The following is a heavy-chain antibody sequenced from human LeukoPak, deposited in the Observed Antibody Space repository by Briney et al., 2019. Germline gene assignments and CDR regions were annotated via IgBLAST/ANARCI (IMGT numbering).Heavy chain of an antibody. CDR2: IASKTHGGTT. CDR3: ITDPAGVTTVTSPNYYFDY. Sequence: GGSLRLSCAASGFTFSNAWMSWVRQAPGKGLEWVGRIASKTHGGTTVYVAPVQGRFTISRDDSRNTLYLQMNSLKTEDTAVYYCITDPAGVTTVTSPNYYFDYWGQGTLVTVSS. V-gene: IGHV3-15*04. CDR1: GFTFSNAW. D-gene: IGHD4-17*01. J-gene: IGHJ4*02.